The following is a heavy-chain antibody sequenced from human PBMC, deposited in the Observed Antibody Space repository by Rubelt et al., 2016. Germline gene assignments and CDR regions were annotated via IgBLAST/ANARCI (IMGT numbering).Heavy chain of an antibody. CDR2: ISGSGGST. CDR3: ANFRGYSLDYYGMDV. V-gene: IGHV3-23*01. D-gene: IGHD5-18*01. J-gene: IGHJ6*02. Sequence: RGGLEWVSAISGSGGSTYYADSVKGRFTISRDNSKNTLYLQMNSLRAEDTAVYYCANFRGYSLDYYGMDVWGQGTTVTVSS.